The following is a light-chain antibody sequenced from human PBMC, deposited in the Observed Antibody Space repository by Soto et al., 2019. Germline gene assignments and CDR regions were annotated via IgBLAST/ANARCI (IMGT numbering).Light chain of an antibody. J-gene: IGKJ2*01. CDR2: DAS. V-gene: IGKV1-5*01. CDR1: QSINIW. CDR3: QHYNTYSYP. Sequence: DIQMTQSPSTLSASVGDRVTITCRASQSINIWLAWYQQKAGKAPKLLIYDASTLENRVPLRFSGSGPGTEFTLTITGLQPDDFAPYYCQHYNTYSYPSGQGTQLEIK.